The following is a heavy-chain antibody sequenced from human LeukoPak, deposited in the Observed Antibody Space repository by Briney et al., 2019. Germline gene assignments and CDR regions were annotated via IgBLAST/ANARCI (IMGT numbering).Heavy chain of an antibody. CDR2: ISYDGSNK. D-gene: IGHD6-19*01. Sequence: GGSLRLSCAASGFTFSSYAMHWVRQAPGKGLEWVAVISYDGSNKYYADSVKGRFTISRDNSKNTLYLRMNSLRAEDTAVYYCARDRGSGWFDYYYYMDVWGKGTTVTVSS. V-gene: IGHV3-30*01. CDR1: GFTFSSYA. CDR3: ARDRGSGWFDYYYYMDV. J-gene: IGHJ6*03.